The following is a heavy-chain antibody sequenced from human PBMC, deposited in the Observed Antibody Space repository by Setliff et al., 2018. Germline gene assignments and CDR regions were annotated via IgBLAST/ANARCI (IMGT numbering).Heavy chain of an antibody. CDR1: GYAFITFG. J-gene: IGHJ5*02. V-gene: IGHV1-18*01. Sequence: ASVKVSCKTSGYAFITFGMSWVRQAPGQGLEWMGWMSPVYGIANYARKFQGRVTLTADTSTGTAYMEVRSLRSDDTAQYYCVRVVDMGWFDPWGQGTLVTVSS. CDR3: VRVVDMGWFDP. CDR2: MSPVYGIA.